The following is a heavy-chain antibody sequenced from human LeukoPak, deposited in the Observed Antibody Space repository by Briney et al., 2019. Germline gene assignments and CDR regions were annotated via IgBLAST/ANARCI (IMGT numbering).Heavy chain of an antibody. D-gene: IGHD6-6*01. V-gene: IGHV4-59*08. J-gene: IGHJ3*01. CDR3: ARRVATRPVYAFDV. Sequence: PSETLSLTCTVSGGSISSYDWSWIRQPPGKGLEWIGYIYYSGSTNYTPSLKSRVTISVDTSKNQFSLKLTSVTAADTAVYYCARRVATRPVYAFDVWGRGPMVTVSS. CDR2: IYYSGST. CDR1: GGSISSYD.